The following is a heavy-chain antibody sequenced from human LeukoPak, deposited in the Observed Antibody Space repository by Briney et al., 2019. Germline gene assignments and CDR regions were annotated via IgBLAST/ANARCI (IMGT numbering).Heavy chain of an antibody. J-gene: IGHJ6*03. CDR1: GFTFNSYS. D-gene: IGHD6-19*01. CDR2: LRGSGGST. CDR3: AKYGSGWTLYFYYYMDV. Sequence: GGSLRLSCAASGFTFNSYSMGGVRQAPGKGLEWVSALRGSGGSTYYADSVKGRFTISRDNSKNTLYLQMNNLRAEDTALYYCAKYGSGWTLYFYYYMDVWGKGTTVSVSS. V-gene: IGHV3-23*01.